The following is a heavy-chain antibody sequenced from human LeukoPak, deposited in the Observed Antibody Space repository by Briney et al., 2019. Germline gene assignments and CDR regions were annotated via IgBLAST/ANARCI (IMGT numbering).Heavy chain of an antibody. D-gene: IGHD3-10*01. CDR2: IYSSGST. CDR1: GGAIISSSFY. CDR3: ARLYYSDSAFDY. Sequence: SETLSLTCTVSGGAIISSSFYWVWIRQPPGRGLEWIGSIYSSGSTYYNPSVNSRATISVDTSKKELSLELSSVTAADTSMHYCARLYYSDSAFDYWGQGTLVTVSS. J-gene: IGHJ4*01. V-gene: IGHV4-39*01.